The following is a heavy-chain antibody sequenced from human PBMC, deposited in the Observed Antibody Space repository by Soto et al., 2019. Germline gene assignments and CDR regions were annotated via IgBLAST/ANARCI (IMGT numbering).Heavy chain of an antibody. D-gene: IGHD3-10*01. CDR1: GGSISSSSYY. V-gene: IGHV4-61*01. CDR2: IYYSGST. J-gene: IGHJ6*02. CDR3: ARDYGSGSTNYYYYGMDV. Sequence: SETLSLTCTVSGGSISSSSYYWGWIRQPPGKGLEWIGYIYYSGSTNYNPSLKSRVTISVDTSKNQFSLKLSSVTAADTAVYYCARDYGSGSTNYYYYGMDVWGQGTTVTVSS.